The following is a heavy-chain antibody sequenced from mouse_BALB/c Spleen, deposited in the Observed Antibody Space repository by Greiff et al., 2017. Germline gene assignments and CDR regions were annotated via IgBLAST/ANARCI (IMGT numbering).Heavy chain of an antibody. Sequence: EVKVVESGGGLVQPGGSMKLSCVASGFTFSSYWMSWVRQSPEKGLEWVAEIRLKSDNYATHYAESVKGKFTISRDDSKSRLYLQMNSLRAEDTGIYYCTVITTVVPYFDYWGQGTTLTVSS. D-gene: IGHD1-1*01. J-gene: IGHJ2*01. CDR3: TVITTVVPYFDY. CDR2: IRLKSDNYAT. CDR1: GFTFSSYW. V-gene: IGHV6-6*02.